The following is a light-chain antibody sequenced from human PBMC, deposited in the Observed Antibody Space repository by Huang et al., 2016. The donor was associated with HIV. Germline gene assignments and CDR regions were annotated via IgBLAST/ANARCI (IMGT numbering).Light chain of an antibody. CDR3: QQRINWPPLT. Sequence: IVLTQSPATLSLSPGERATLSCRASQSVSSYLAWYQQRPGQAPRLLIYDASNRASGIPARFSGSGSGTDFTLTISSLDPEDFAVYYCQQRINWPPLTFGGGTKVDIK. J-gene: IGKJ4*01. CDR1: QSVSSY. CDR2: DAS. V-gene: IGKV3-11*01.